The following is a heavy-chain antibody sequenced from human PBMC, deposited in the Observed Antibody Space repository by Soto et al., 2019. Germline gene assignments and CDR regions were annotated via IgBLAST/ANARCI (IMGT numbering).Heavy chain of an antibody. CDR2: INAGNGNT. J-gene: IGHJ3*02. CDR1: GYTFTSYA. Sequence: ASVKVSCKASGYTFTSYAMHWVRQAPGQRLEWMGWINAGNGNTKYSQKFQGRVTITRDTSASTAYMELSSLRSEDTAVYYCARVPLENWNVKWRHAFDIWGQGTMVTVSS. D-gene: IGHD1-1*01. CDR3: ARVPLENWNVKWRHAFDI. V-gene: IGHV1-3*01.